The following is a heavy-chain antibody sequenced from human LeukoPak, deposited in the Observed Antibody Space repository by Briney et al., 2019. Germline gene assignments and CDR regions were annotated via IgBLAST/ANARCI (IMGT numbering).Heavy chain of an antibody. Sequence: ASVKVSCKASGYTFTGYYMHWVRQAPGQGLEWMGWINPNSGDTKYSQKFQGRVTMTRDTSISTAYMELSRLRSDDTAVYYCARRSNYDGFDIWGQGTMVTVSS. CDR3: ARRSNYDGFDI. CDR2: INPNSGDT. CDR1: GYTFTGYY. V-gene: IGHV1-2*02. J-gene: IGHJ3*02. D-gene: IGHD5-24*01.